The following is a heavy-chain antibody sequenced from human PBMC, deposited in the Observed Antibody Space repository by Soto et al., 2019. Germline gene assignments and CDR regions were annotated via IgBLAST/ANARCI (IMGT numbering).Heavy chain of an antibody. D-gene: IGHD3-9*01. V-gene: IGHV3-23*01. Sequence: EVQLLESGGGMEQPGGSLRLSCAASGFTFRDYAMSWVRQAPGKGLELVTTITGSSSNLYYSDSVKDRFAISIDNSKNTLYLQMDSLTAEDTAVYYCAKGGAVYGLLTHDYWGQGTLVTVSS. CDR2: ITGSSSNL. CDR3: AKGGAVYGLLTHDY. J-gene: IGHJ4*02. CDR1: GFTFRDYA.